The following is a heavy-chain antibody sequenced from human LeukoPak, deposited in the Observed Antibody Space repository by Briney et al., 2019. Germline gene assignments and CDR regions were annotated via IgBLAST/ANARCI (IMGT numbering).Heavy chain of an antibody. CDR1: GYSFTSYW. J-gene: IGHJ4*02. Sequence: GESLTISCMGSGYSFTSYWIGWMRQMPGKGLEWKGIIPPGDSDTRYSPSLQSPFTISPAKSIHTAYLQWSSLKASDTAMYYCARHGVGAGLAAAYYWGQGTLVTVSS. CDR2: IPPGDSDT. D-gene: IGHD6-13*01. V-gene: IGHV5-51*01. CDR3: ARHGVGAGLAAAYY.